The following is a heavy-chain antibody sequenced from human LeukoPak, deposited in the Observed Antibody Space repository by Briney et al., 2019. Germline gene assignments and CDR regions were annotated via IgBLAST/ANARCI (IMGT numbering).Heavy chain of an antibody. V-gene: IGHV4-39*07. Sequence: PSETLSLTCTVSGGSISSSSYYWGCIRQPPGKGLEWIGSIYYSGSTYYNPSLKSRVTISVDTSKNQFSLKLSSVTAAGTAVYYCAREVQLWLWRESGYYMDVWGKGTTVTVSS. CDR3: AREVQLWLWRESGYYMDV. CDR2: IYYSGST. CDR1: GGSISSSSYY. D-gene: IGHD5-18*01. J-gene: IGHJ6*03.